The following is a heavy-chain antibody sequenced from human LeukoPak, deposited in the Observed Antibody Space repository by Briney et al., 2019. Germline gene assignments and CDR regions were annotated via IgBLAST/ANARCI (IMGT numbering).Heavy chain of an antibody. CDR3: AKDIQLST. V-gene: IGHV3-23*01. Sequence: GGFLRLSCAASGFTFSSYSMNWVRQAPGKGLEWVSVISLSGTDTYSADSVKGRFTISRDNSKYTLSLQMNSLRVEDTAMYFCAKDIQLSTWGLGTMVTVSS. D-gene: IGHD5-24*01. CDR2: ISLSGTDT. J-gene: IGHJ3*01. CDR1: GFTFSSYS.